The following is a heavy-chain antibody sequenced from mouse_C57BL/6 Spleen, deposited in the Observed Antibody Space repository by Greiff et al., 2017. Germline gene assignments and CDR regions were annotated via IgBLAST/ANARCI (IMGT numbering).Heavy chain of an antibody. Sequence: EVKRVESGGGLVQPGGSLKLSCAASGFTFSSYAMSWVRQTPEKRLEWVATISDGGSYTYSPDNVKGRFTISRDNAKNNLYLQMSHLKSEDTAMYYCARDAMDYWGQGTSVTGSS. J-gene: IGHJ4*01. CDR1: GFTFSSYA. CDR3: ARDAMDY. CDR2: ISDGGSYT. V-gene: IGHV5-4*01.